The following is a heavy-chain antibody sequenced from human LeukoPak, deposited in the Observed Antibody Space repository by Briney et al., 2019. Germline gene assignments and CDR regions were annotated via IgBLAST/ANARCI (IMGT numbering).Heavy chain of an antibody. CDR2: INPNSGGT. D-gene: IGHD3-10*01. V-gene: IGHV1-2*02. CDR1: GYTFTGYY. J-gene: IGHJ4*02. CDR3: ARGKGYYYGSGSFE. Sequence: ASVKVSCKASGYTFTGYYMHWVRQAPGQGLEWMGWINPNSGGTNYAQKFQGRVTMTKDTSISTAYMELSRLRSDDTAVYYCARGKGYYYGSGSFEWGQGTLVTVSS.